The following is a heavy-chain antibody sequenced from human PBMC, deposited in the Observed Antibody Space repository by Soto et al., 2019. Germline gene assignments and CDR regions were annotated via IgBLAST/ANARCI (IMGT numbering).Heavy chain of an antibody. Sequence: PSETLSLTCTVSGGSISSYYWSWIRQPPGKGLEWIGYIYYSGSTNYNPSLKSRVTISVDTSKNQFSLKLSSVTAADTAVYYCARGGRSSWYGYWGQGTLVTVSS. V-gene: IGHV4-59*01. CDR3: ARGGRSSWYGY. CDR2: IYYSGST. D-gene: IGHD6-13*01. J-gene: IGHJ4*02. CDR1: GGSISSYY.